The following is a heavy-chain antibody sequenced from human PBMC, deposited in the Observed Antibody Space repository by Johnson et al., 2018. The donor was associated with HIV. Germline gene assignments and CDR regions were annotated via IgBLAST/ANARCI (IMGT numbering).Heavy chain of an antibody. CDR3: ANINTVTYRDAFDI. V-gene: IGHV3-11*01. D-gene: IGHD4-17*01. CDR2: ISSSGSTI. Sequence: QVQLVESGGGVVQPGRSLRLSCAASGFTFSDYYMSWIRQAPGKVLEWVSYISSSGSTIYYADSVKGRFTISRDNAKNSLYLQMNSLRAEDTAVYYCANINTVTYRDAFDIWGQGTMVTVSS. CDR1: GFTFSDYY. J-gene: IGHJ3*02.